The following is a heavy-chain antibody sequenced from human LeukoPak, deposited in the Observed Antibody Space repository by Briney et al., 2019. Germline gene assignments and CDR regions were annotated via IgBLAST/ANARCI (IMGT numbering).Heavy chain of an antibody. CDR1: GGSISSGGYY. D-gene: IGHD6-25*01. Sequence: SGTLSLTCTVSGGSISSGGYYWSCIRPHPGQGLEWVGYIYYSGSTYYNPSLKSRVTISVDTSKNQFSLKLSSVTAADTAVYYCARRAAGGHFDYWGEGTLVTVSS. J-gene: IGHJ4*02. CDR3: ARRAAGGHFDY. CDR2: IYYSGST. V-gene: IGHV4-31*02.